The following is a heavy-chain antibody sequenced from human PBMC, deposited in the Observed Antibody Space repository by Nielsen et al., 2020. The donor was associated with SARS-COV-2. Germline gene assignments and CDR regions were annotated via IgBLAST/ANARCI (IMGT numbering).Heavy chain of an antibody. V-gene: IGHV3-74*01. CDR2: INSHGSRT. CDR1: EFTFSKYG. D-gene: IGHD3-22*01. Sequence: GGSLRLSCVASEFTFSKYGMNWVRQAPGKGLAWVAHINSHGSRTNYADSVQGRFTISRDNTENTLYLQMNSLRADDTAVYYCVRVRDDGYYYDTGPFDYWGQGTLVTVSS. CDR3: VRVRDDGYYYDTGPFDY. J-gene: IGHJ4*02.